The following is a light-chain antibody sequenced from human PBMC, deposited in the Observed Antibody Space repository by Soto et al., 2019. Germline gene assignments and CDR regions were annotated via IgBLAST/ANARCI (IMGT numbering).Light chain of an antibody. V-gene: IGKV3-20*01. J-gene: IGKJ2*01. CDR2: GAS. Sequence: EIVLTQSPGTLSLSPGERATLSCRASQSVSSTYLAWYQHKPGQAPRLLIYGASSRATGIPDRFSGSGSGTDFILTISRLEPEDFAVYYCQQYGSSPYNFGQGTKLEIK. CDR1: QSVSSTY. CDR3: QQYGSSPYN.